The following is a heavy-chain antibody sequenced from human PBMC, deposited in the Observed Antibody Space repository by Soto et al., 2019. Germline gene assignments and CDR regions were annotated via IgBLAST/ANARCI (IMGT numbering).Heavy chain of an antibody. D-gene: IGHD6-13*01. J-gene: IGHJ5*02. Sequence: SVKVSCKASGGTFSSYTISWVRQAPGQGLEWMGRIIPILGIANYAQKFQGRVTITADESTSTAYMELSSLRSEDTAVYYCARGQRQQLVNNNWFDPWGQGTLVTVSS. V-gene: IGHV1-69*02. CDR2: IIPILGIA. CDR1: GGTFSSYT. CDR3: ARGQRQQLVNNNWFDP.